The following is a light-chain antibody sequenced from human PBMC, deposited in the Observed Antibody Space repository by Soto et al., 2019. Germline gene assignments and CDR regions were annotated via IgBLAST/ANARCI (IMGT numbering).Light chain of an antibody. J-gene: IGKJ4*01. V-gene: IGKV3-15*01. CDR3: QQYNNWPLP. Sequence: EIAMTQSPATLSVSPGERATLSCRASQSVNSNLAWYQQKPGQAPRLLIYGASTRATGIPARFSGSGSGTEFTVTISSLQSEDFAVYYWQQYNNWPLPFGGGTKVEIK. CDR1: QSVNSN. CDR2: GAS.